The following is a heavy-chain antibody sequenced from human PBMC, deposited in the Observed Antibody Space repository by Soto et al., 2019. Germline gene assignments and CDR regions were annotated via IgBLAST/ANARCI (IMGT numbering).Heavy chain of an antibody. Sequence: EVQLLESGGGLVQPGGSLTLSCAASGFTFNTYGMTWVRQAPGKALEWVSTVSGSGGGTYYADSVKGRFTISRVNSKNTMYLQMSNLRAEDTAVYFCARIGPYCGGDCYPDFDFWGLGTPVTVSS. J-gene: IGHJ4*02. V-gene: IGHV3-23*01. CDR1: GFTFNTYG. CDR2: VSGSGGGT. D-gene: IGHD2-21*02. CDR3: ARIGPYCGGDCYPDFDF.